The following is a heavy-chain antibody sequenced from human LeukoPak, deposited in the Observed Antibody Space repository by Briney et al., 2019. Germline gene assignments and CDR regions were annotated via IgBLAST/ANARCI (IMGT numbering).Heavy chain of an antibody. D-gene: IGHD1-26*01. J-gene: IGHJ4*02. CDR1: GYIFTNYW. CDR2: IYTGDSDT. CDR3: ARRSGNFQADYNFDY. Sequence: GESLQISCKGSGYIFTNYWIAWVRQLPGKGLEWMGIIYTGDSDTRYSPSFQGQVTISADKSISTAYMQCSSLKASDTAMYNCARRSGNFQADYNFDYWGQGTLVTVSS. V-gene: IGHV5-51*01.